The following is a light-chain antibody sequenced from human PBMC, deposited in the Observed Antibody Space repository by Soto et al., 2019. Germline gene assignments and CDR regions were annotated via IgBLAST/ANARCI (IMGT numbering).Light chain of an antibody. CDR3: QQYNNWPPWT. V-gene: IGKV3-15*01. CDR2: GAS. J-gene: IGKJ1*01. CDR1: HSVSSN. Sequence: IVMTQSPATLSVSPGERATLSCRASHSVSSNLAWYQQKPGQAPRLLIYGASTRATGFPARFSGSGSGTEFTLTISSLQSEDFAVYYCQQYNNWPPWTFGQGTKV.